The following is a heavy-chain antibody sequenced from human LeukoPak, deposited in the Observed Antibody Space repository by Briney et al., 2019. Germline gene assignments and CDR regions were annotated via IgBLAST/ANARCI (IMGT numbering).Heavy chain of an antibody. Sequence: SETLSLTCTVSGGSFSSYYWSWIRQPPGKGLEWIGYIYYSGSTTYNPSLKSRVTISVDTSKNQFSLKLTSVTAADTAVYYCARYDSSGYLAAVDYWGQGTLVTVSS. CDR3: ARYDSSGYLAAVDY. V-gene: IGHV4-59*01. CDR2: IYYSGST. D-gene: IGHD3-22*01. CDR1: GGSFSSYY. J-gene: IGHJ4*02.